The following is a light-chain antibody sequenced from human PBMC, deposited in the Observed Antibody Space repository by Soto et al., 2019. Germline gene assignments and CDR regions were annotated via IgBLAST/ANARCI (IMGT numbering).Light chain of an antibody. CDR1: SSNIGAGYD. Sequence: QLVLTQPPSVSGAPGQRVTISCTGSSSNIGAGYDVHWYQQLPATAPKLLIYGNNNRPSGVPDRFSGSKSGTSASLATTGLQAEDEADYYCQSYDSSLSGWVFGGGTKLTVL. V-gene: IGLV1-40*01. CDR2: GNN. J-gene: IGLJ3*02. CDR3: QSYDSSLSGWV.